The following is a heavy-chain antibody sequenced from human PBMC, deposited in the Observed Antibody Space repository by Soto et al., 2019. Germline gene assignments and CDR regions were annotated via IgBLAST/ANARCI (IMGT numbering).Heavy chain of an antibody. J-gene: IGHJ4*02. CDR3: ARGGRGGFDY. CDR1: GFTFTTYH. V-gene: IGHV3-74*01. Sequence: EVHLVESGGGLDQPGGSLRLSCAASGFTFTTYHMHWIRQAPGKGLVWVSRISGDGSSTDYADSVKGRFTPSRDNARNTLSLQMSSLRVEDTAVYYCARGGRGGFDYWGQGVLVTVSS. D-gene: IGHD3-16*01. CDR2: ISGDGSST.